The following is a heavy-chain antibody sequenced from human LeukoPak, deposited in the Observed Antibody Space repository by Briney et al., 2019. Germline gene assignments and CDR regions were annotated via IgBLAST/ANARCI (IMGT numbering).Heavy chain of an antibody. Sequence: KPSETLSLTCTVSSGSISSYYWSWIRQPPGKGLEWIGYIYYSGSTNYNPSLKSRVTISVDTSKNQFSLKLSSVTAADTAVYYCARDSVAGIDYWGQGTLVTVSS. CDR3: ARDSVAGIDY. CDR1: SGSISSYY. V-gene: IGHV4-59*01. D-gene: IGHD6-19*01. CDR2: IYYSGST. J-gene: IGHJ4*02.